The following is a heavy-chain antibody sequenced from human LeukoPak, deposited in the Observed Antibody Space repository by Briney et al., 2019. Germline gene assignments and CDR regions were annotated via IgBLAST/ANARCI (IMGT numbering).Heavy chain of an antibody. Sequence: SQTLSLTCTVSGGSISSGDYYWSWIRQPPGKGLEWIGYIYYSGSTYYNPSLKSRVTISVDTSKNQFSLKLSSVNAADTAVYYCARGRRIFKGFDYWGQGTLVTVSS. D-gene: IGHD3-3*01. CDR1: GGSISSGDYY. CDR3: ARGRRIFKGFDY. CDR2: IYYSGST. V-gene: IGHV4-30-4*01. J-gene: IGHJ4*02.